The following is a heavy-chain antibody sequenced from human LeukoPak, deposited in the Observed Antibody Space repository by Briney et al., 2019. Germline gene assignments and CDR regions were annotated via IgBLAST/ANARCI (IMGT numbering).Heavy chain of an antibody. Sequence: GSLVLSFAASGFPFNSYAIHWVRQAPAHGLESVAFISYDGSNQYYPDSVQGRFTVCRDNSKTTLYLQMNSLRVDDAAVYYCARDKLLEYGNWFDPWGQGTVVTVSS. J-gene: IGHJ5*02. CDR3: ARDKLLEYGNWFDP. D-gene: IGHD4/OR15-4a*01. CDR1: GFPFNSYA. V-gene: IGHV3-30-3*01. CDR2: ISYDGSNQ.